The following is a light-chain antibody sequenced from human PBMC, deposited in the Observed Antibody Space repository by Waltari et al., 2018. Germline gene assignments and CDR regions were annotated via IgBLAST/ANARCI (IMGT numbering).Light chain of an antibody. J-gene: IGLJ1*01. Sequence: QSALTQPASVSGSPGQSITISCTGTSSDVGGYDYVSWYQQHSGKAPKVIIYDVNKRPSGVSDRFSGSKSGNTASLTISGLQAEDEAEYHCTSYTSSDTFYVFGTGTKVTVL. CDR2: DVN. CDR1: SSDVGGYDY. CDR3: TSYTSSDTFYV. V-gene: IGLV2-14*03.